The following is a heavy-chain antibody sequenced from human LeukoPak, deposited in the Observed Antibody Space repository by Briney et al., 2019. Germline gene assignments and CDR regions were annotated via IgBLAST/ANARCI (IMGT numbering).Heavy chain of an antibody. V-gene: IGHV1-46*01. Sequence: ASVKVSCKASGYIFTSYYMHWVRQAPGQGLEWMGIINPSGGSTSYAQKFQGRVTMTRDMSTSTVYMELSSLRSEDTAVYYCARDHRNNWFDPWGQGTLVTVSS. D-gene: IGHD1-14*01. J-gene: IGHJ5*02. CDR3: ARDHRNNWFDP. CDR1: GYIFTSYY. CDR2: INPSGGST.